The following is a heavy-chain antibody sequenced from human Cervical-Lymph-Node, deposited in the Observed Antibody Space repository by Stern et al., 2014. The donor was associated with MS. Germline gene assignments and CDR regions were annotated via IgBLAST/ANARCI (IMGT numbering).Heavy chain of an antibody. CDR3: ARDPHIAVAGTGGGFDP. V-gene: IGHV1-18*01. J-gene: IGHJ5*02. CDR2: SSGHNDDT. CDR1: GYTFSKYG. D-gene: IGHD6-19*01. Sequence: QDQLVQSGAEVKKPGASVKVSCKTSGYTFSKYGISWVRQAPGQGLEWMGWSSGHNDDTNYVEKFQGRVTMTTDTSTSTAYLELRSLRSDDTAVYYCARDPHIAVAGTGGGFDPWGQGTLVTVAS.